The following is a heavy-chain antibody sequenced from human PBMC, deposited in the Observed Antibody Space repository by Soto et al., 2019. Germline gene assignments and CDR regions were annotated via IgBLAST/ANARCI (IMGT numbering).Heavy chain of an antibody. CDR1: GGSISSSSYY. D-gene: IGHD3-9*01. J-gene: IGHJ6*02. V-gene: IGHV4-39*01. CDR3: ARQPLDHGMDV. Sequence: PSQTLSLTCTVSGGSISSSSYYWGWIRQPPGKGLEWIGSIYYSGSTYYNPSLKSRVTISVDTSKNQFSLKLSSVTAADTAVYYCARQPLDHGMDVWGQGTTVTVSS. CDR2: IYYSGST.